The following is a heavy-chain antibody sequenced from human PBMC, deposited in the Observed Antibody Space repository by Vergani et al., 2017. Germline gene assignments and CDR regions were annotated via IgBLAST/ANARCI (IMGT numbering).Heavy chain of an antibody. D-gene: IGHD3-10*01. V-gene: IGHV4-38-2*01. CDR1: GYSISSGYY. CDR2: IYHSGST. Sequence: QVQLQESGPGLVKPSETLSLTCAVSGYSISSGYYWGWIRQPPGKGLEWIGSIYHSGSTYYNPSLKSRVTISVDTSKNQFSLKLSSVTAADTAVYYCARPSSYNWFGEPPSWYFDLRGRGTLVTVSS. CDR3: ARPSSYNWFGEPPSWYFDL. J-gene: IGHJ2*01.